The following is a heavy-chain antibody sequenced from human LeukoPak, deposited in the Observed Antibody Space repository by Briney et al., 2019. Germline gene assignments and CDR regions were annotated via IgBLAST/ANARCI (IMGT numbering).Heavy chain of an antibody. CDR2: VHYSGST. Sequence: SETLSLTCTVSGASIYANSYYWGWIRQAPGKGLEWIGSVHYSGSTYYNPALRSRVTISVDTSKNQFSLKVTSVTAADTALYFCVRAAKCFYDMRFDSWGRGTLVTVSS. V-gene: IGHV4-39*07. J-gene: IGHJ4*02. D-gene: IGHD3-16*01. CDR1: GASIYANSYY. CDR3: VRAAKCFYDMRFDS.